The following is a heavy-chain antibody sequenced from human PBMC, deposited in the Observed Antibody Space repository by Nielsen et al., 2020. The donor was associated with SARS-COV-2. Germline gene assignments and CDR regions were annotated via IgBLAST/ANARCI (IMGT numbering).Heavy chain of an antibody. J-gene: IGHJ5*02. Sequence: GGSLTLSCVASGFTFSKAWMSWVRHAPGKGLEWVGRIKSKIDGGTTDYAAPVKDIFTISRDDSKNTVYLDMSSLSTEDTAVYYCATARYCSRTSCSAGTDMFDPWGQGTQVIVSS. CDR1: GFTFSKAW. V-gene: IGHV3-15*01. CDR2: IKSKIDGGTT. CDR3: ATARYCSRTSCSAGTDMFDP. D-gene: IGHD2-2*01.